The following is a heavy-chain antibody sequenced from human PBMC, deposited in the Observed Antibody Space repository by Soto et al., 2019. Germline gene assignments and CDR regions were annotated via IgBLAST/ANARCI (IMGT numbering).Heavy chain of an antibody. J-gene: IGHJ6*02. CDR1: GGCISRYN. V-gene: IGHV4-59*01. Sequence: PSVTMSLPCTVSGGCISRYNWNCIRQPPAKGLEWIGYISNSGSANYNPSLKSRVTISLDTSKGQCSLKLSSVTAADTAVYYCARVHSGSYYYGLGVWGQGTTGTVSS. CDR3: ARVHSGSYYYGLGV. CDR2: ISNSGSA. D-gene: IGHD1-26*01.